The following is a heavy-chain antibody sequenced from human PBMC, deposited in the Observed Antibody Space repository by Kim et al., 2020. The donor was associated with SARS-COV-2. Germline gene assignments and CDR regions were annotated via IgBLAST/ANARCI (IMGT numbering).Heavy chain of an antibody. CDR2: NT. V-gene: IGHV1-3*01. J-gene: IGHJ4*02. Sequence: NTRDSQEFMGRVSITRDTSATTAYLELSGLISEDTAVYYCAREAVAGSFDYWGQGSLVTVSS. D-gene: IGHD6-19*01. CDR3: AREAVAGSFDY.